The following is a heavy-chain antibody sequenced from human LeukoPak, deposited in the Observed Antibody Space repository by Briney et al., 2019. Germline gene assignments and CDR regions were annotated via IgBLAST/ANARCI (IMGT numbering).Heavy chain of an antibody. V-gene: IGHV4-34*01. D-gene: IGHD6-13*01. CDR2: INHSGSA. J-gene: IGHJ6*03. Sequence: SETLSLTCGVYGGSFSGDYWSWVRQPPGKGLEWIGEINHSGSASYNPSLKSRVTISVDTSKIQFSLKLSSVTAADTAVYYCARDSSSWYGGYYYYYMDVWGKGTTVTISS. CDR1: GGSFSGDY. CDR3: ARDSSSWYGGYYYYYMDV.